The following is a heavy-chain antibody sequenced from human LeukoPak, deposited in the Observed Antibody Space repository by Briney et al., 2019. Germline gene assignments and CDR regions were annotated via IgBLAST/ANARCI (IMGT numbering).Heavy chain of an antibody. Sequence: GGSLRLSCAASGFTFSSYGMHWVRQAPGKGLEWVAVIWYDGSNKYYADSVKGRFTISRDNSKNTLYLQMNSLRAEDTAVYYCARERCIAVAGTGPWVDYWGQGTLVTVSS. CDR2: IWYDGSNK. CDR3: ARERCIAVAGTGPWVDY. CDR1: GFTFSSYG. D-gene: IGHD6-19*01. J-gene: IGHJ4*02. V-gene: IGHV3-33*01.